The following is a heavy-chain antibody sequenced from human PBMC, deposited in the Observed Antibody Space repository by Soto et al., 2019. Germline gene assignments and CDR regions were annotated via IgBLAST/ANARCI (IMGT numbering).Heavy chain of an antibody. J-gene: IGHJ5*02. CDR2: IYYSGST. Sequence: PSETLSLTSTVSGGSISSGGYYWSWIRQHPGKGLEWIGYIYYSGSTYYNPSLKSRVTISVDTSKNQFSLKLSSVTAADTAVYYCARECHYDILTGYSYNWFDPWGQGTLVTVSS. D-gene: IGHD3-9*01. V-gene: IGHV4-31*03. CDR3: ARECHYDILTGYSYNWFDP. CDR1: GGSISSGGYY.